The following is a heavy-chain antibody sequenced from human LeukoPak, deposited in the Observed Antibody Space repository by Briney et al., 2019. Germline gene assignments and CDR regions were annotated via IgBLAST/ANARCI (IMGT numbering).Heavy chain of an antibody. CDR2: LHRSASA. CDR3: ARDVVLVVIHHDAFDI. Sequence: SETLSLTCSVSGASISGFYWSWLRQAPGKGLEWIGFLHRSASATYNPSLESRVTTSMDTSKNQFSLKLYYVTAADTAVYYCARDVVLVVIHHDAFDIWGQGTMVTVSS. D-gene: IGHD3-22*01. V-gene: IGHV4-4*08. CDR1: GASISGFY. J-gene: IGHJ3*02.